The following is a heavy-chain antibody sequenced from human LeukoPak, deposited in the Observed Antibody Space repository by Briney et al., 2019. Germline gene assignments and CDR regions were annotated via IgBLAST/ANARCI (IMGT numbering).Heavy chain of an antibody. CDR2: IYYSGST. J-gene: IGHJ4*02. Sequence: SETLSLICTVSGGSISSYYWSWIRQPPGKGLEWMGYIYYSGSTSYNPSLKSRVTMSVHTSKNQFSLSLSSVTAADTAVYYCARRYCAGGSCYPSFDYWGQGTLVTVSS. CDR1: GGSISSYY. CDR3: ARRYCAGGSCYPSFDY. D-gene: IGHD2-15*01. V-gene: IGHV4-59*08.